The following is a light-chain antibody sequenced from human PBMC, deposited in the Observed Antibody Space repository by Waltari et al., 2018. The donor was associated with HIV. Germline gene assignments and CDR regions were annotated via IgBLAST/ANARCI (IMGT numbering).Light chain of an antibody. CDR2: DDS. CDR1: DIGGKS. J-gene: IGLJ2*01. Sequence: SYVLTQPPSVSVAPGQTAKITCAGSDIGGKSVHWYQQKPGQAPVLVVYDDSARPSGIPERFSGSNSGNTATLTISRVEAGDEADYYCQVWDIHTDHVLFGGGTKLTVL. V-gene: IGLV3-21*02. CDR3: QVWDIHTDHVL.